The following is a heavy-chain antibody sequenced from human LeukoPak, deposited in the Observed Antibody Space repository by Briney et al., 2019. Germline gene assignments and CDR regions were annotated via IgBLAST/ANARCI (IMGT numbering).Heavy chain of an antibody. V-gene: IGHV4-4*07. CDR1: GGAISDFY. CDR3: ARLHPGDD. CDR2: VETTGIT. Sequence: PSETLSLTCTVSGGAISDFYWSWIRQPAGKGLEWIGRVETTGITNYNPSLKSRVTIAVDTSKNQFSLMLTSVTAADTAVYYCARLHPGDDWGQGTQVTVS. J-gene: IGHJ4*02. D-gene: IGHD4-11*01.